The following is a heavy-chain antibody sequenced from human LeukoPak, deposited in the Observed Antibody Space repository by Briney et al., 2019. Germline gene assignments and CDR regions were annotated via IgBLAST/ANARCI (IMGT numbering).Heavy chain of an antibody. CDR1: GGSISSYY. Sequence: PSETLSLTCTVSGGSISSYYWSWIRQPPGKGLEWIGCIYYSGSTNYNPSLKSRVTISVDTSKNQFSLKLSSVTAADTAVYYCARGMVRGVYYYMDVWGKGTTVTVSS. CDR3: ARGMVRGVYYYMDV. J-gene: IGHJ6*03. V-gene: IGHV4-59*01. D-gene: IGHD3-10*01. CDR2: IYYSGST.